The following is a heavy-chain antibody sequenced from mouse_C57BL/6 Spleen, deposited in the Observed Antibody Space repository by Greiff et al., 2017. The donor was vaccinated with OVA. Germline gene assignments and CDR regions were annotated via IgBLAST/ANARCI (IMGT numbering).Heavy chain of an antibody. V-gene: IGHV14-3*01. Sequence: EVQLQQSVAELVRPGASVKLSCTASGFPIKNTYMHWVKQRPEQGLEWIGRIDPANGNTKYAPKFQGKATITADTSSNTAYLQLSSLTSEDTAIYYCARGLYYFDYWGQGTTLTVSS. CDR2: IDPANGNT. CDR1: GFPIKNTY. J-gene: IGHJ2*01. CDR3: ARGLYYFDY. D-gene: IGHD3-3*01.